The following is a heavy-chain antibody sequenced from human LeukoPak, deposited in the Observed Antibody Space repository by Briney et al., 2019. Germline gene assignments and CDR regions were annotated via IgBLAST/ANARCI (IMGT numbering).Heavy chain of an antibody. CDR2: ISSSGSTI. CDR1: GFTFSSYE. V-gene: IGHV3-48*03. J-gene: IGHJ5*02. Sequence: GGSLRLSCAASGFTFSSYEMNWVRQAPGKGLAWVSYISSSGSTIYYADSVKGRFTISRDNAKNSLYLQMNSLRAEDTAVYYCARVPMSFGVVIPWFDPWGQGTLVTVSS. CDR3: ARVPMSFGVVIPWFDP. D-gene: IGHD3-3*01.